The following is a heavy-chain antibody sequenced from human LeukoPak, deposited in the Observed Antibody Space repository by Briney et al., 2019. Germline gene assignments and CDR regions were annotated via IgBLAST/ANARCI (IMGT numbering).Heavy chain of an antibody. V-gene: IGHV4-59*08. CDR3: ARHPAFGTGILEY. J-gene: IGHJ4*02. D-gene: IGHD3-10*01. Sequence: NPSETLSLTCSVSGGSISSYYWSWIRQPPGKGLEWIGYIYHSGTTNYNPSLKSRATISVDTSKNQFSLKLSSVTAADTAMYYRARHPAFGTGILEYWGQGTLVTVSS. CDR2: IYHSGTT. CDR1: GGSISSYY.